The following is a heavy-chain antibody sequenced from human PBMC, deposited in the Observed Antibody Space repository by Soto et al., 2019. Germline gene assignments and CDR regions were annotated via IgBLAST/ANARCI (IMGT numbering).Heavy chain of an antibody. CDR1: GGSFSGYY. Sequence: QVQLQQWGAGAGLLKPSETLSLTCAASGGSFSGYYWSWIRQPPGRGLEWIGEINHGGNSNYNQSLKSRVTISVDTSKNQFSMKLISVTAADTAVYYCARANMLTGYHVVYFDVWGRGTLVTVSS. D-gene: IGHD3-9*01. J-gene: IGHJ2*01. V-gene: IGHV4-34*02. CDR2: INHGGNS. CDR3: ARANMLTGYHVVYFDV.